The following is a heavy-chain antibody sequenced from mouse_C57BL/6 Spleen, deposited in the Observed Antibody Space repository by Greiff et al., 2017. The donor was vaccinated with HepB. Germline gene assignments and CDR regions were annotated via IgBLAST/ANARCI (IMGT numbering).Heavy chain of an antibody. CDR3: ARCGYDYDEDYAMDY. Sequence: QVQLKQPGAELVKPGASVKMSCKASGYTFTSYWITWVKQRPGQGLEWIGDIYPGSGSTNYNEKFKSKATLTVDTSSSTAYMQLSSLTSEDSAVYYCARCGYDYDEDYAMDYWGQGTSVTVSS. CDR2: IYPGSGST. CDR1: GYTFTSYW. V-gene: IGHV1-55*01. D-gene: IGHD2-4*01. J-gene: IGHJ4*01.